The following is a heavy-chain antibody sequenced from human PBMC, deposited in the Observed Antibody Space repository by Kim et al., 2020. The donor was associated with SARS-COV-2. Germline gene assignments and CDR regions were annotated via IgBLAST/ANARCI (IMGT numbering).Heavy chain of an antibody. CDR3: VKDPRGGSSWSDY. CDR1: GFTFSSYA. D-gene: IGHD6-13*01. Sequence: GGSLRLSCSASGFTFSSYAMHWVRQAPGKGLEYVSAISSNGGSTYYADSVKGRFTISRDNSKNTLYLQMSSLRAEDTAVYYCVKDPRGGSSWSDYWGQGTLVTVSS. V-gene: IGHV3-64D*09. CDR2: ISSNGGST. J-gene: IGHJ4*02.